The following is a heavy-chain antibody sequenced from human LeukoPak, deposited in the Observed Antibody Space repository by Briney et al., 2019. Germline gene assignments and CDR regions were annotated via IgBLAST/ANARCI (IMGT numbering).Heavy chain of an antibody. CDR3: ARDTRYYGMGV. CDR2: IYSGGGT. CDR1: GXTVSNSY. V-gene: IGHV3-66*01. Sequence: GGSLRLSCAASGXTVSNSYMSWVRQAPGKGLECVSFIYSGGGTSYADSVKGRFTISRDSSKNTLYLQMNSLRAEDTAVFYCARDTRYYGMGVWGQGTTVTVSS. J-gene: IGHJ6*02.